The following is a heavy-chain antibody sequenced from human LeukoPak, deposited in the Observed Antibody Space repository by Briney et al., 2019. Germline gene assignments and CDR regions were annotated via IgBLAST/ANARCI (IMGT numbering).Heavy chain of an antibody. CDR3: ARAHSSSWYMDY. CDR1: GSSISSSTW. D-gene: IGHD6-13*01. V-gene: IGHV4-4*02. J-gene: IGHJ4*02. Sequence: SETLSLTCAVSGSSISSSTWWTWVRQPPGKGLEWIGEIFYSGSTNYNPSLKSRVTISVDTSENQLSLKLRSVTAADTAVYYCARAHSSSWYMDYWGQGTLVTVSS. CDR2: IFYSGST.